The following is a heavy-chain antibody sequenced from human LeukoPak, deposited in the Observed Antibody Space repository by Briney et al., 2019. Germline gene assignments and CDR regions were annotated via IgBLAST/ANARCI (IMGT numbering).Heavy chain of an antibody. J-gene: IGHJ4*02. CDR3: ACYYYDSSGYYNRFDY. V-gene: IGHV3-21*01. CDR1: GFTFSSYS. D-gene: IGHD3-22*01. Sequence: GGSLRLSCAASGFTFSSYSMNWVRQAPGKGLEWVSSISSSSSYIYYADSVKGRFTISRDNAKNSLYLQMNSLRAEDTAVYYCACYYYDSSGYYNRFDYWGQGTLVTVSS. CDR2: ISSSSSYI.